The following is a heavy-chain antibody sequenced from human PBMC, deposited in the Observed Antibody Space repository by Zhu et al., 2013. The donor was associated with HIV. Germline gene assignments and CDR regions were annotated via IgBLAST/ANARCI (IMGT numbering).Heavy chain of an antibody. V-gene: IGHV4-34*01. J-gene: IGHJ4*02. CDR1: GGSFSGYY. CDR3: ARGSPWLLKGHPFFY. D-gene: IGHD1-26*01. Sequence: VQLQQWGAGLLKPSETLSLTCAVYGGSFSGYYWSWIRQPPGKGLEWIGEINHSGSTNYNPSLKSRVAISVDTSKNQFSLKLSSVTAADTAVYYCARGSPWLLKGHPFFYWGQGTLVTVSS. CDR2: INHSGST.